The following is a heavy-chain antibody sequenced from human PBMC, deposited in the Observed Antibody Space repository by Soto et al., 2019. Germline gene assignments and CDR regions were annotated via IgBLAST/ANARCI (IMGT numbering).Heavy chain of an antibody. D-gene: IGHD7-27*01. CDR1: VGSVSGRIYY. CDR2: VYYTGST. Sequence: SWTLSLTCTVSVGSVSGRIYYWIWIRQPPGKGLEWIGYVYYTGSTSYNPSLKSRVTISVDTSKNQFSLNLSSVTAADTAVYYCARTNWDEYYFDNWGQGTLVTVSS. CDR3: ARTNWDEYYFDN. V-gene: IGHV4-61*01. J-gene: IGHJ4*02.